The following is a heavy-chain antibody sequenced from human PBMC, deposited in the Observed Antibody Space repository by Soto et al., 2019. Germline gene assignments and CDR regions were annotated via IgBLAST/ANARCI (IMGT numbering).Heavy chain of an antibody. CDR3: AKVNGTFYADDAFDV. J-gene: IGHJ3*01. Sequence: QVHLVESGGGVVQPGTSLRLSCAASGFTFSSYGMHWVRQAPGKGLEWVSLILYDGSNQYYVDSVKGRFTISRDNSKNTLYLQMNSLRTEDTAVYFCAKVNGTFYADDAFDVWGQGTMVTVSS. D-gene: IGHD1-7*01. V-gene: IGHV3-30*18. CDR2: ILYDGSNQ. CDR1: GFTFSSYG.